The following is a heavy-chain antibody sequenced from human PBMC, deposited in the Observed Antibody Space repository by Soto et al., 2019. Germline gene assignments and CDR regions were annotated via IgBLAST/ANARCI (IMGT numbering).Heavy chain of an antibody. J-gene: IGHJ4*02. CDR2: ISAYNGNT. CDR3: ARGSGSGGHDY. Sequence: QVQLVQSGAEVKKPGASVKVSCKASGYTFTSYGISWVRQAPGQGLEWMGWISAYNGNTNYAQKLQGRVTMTTDTTTRTGYMELRSLISDETAVYCSARGSGSGGHDYWGQGTLVTVSS. CDR1: GYTFTSYG. D-gene: IGHD6-25*01. V-gene: IGHV1-18*01.